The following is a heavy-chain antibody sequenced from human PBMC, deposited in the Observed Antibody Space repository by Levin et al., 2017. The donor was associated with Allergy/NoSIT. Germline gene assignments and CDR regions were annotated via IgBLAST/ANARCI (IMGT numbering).Heavy chain of an antibody. V-gene: IGHV1-18*01. CDR3: ARDLGTGWYDNAFEI. CDR2: ISPNNGHT. J-gene: IGHJ3*02. D-gene: IGHD6-19*01. CDR1: GYTFRVYG. Sequence: ASVKVSCKASGYTFRVYGIIWVRQAPREGLEWLGWISPNNGHTKVSHKVQGRVTMTTDASTTTAYLDIRSLTSDDTAVYYCARDLGTGWYDNAFEIWGQGTLVSVSS.